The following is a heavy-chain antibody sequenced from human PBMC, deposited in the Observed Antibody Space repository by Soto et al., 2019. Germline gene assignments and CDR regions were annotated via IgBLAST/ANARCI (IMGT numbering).Heavy chain of an antibody. CDR3: ARDPHEFWTSYWFDP. D-gene: IGHD3-3*01. Sequence: ASVKVSCKASGYTCTSYGISWVRQAPGQGLEWMGWISAYNGNTNYAQKLQGRVTMTTDTSTSTAYMELRSLRSDDTAIYYCARDPHEFWTSYWFDPWGQGTPVTVSS. J-gene: IGHJ5*02. CDR2: ISAYNGNT. V-gene: IGHV1-18*01. CDR1: GYTCTSYG.